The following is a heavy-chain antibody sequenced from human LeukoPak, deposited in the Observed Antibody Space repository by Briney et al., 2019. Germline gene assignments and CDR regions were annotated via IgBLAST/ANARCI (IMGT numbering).Heavy chain of an antibody. Sequence: NAGGSLRLSCAASGFTFSSYSMNWVRQAPGKGLEWVSSISSSSSYIYYADSVKGRFTISRDNSKNTLYLQMNSLRAEDTAVYYCAKVLRFYDAFDIWGQGTMVTVSS. V-gene: IGHV3-21*01. D-gene: IGHD3-3*01. J-gene: IGHJ3*02. CDR2: ISSSSSYI. CDR3: AKVLRFYDAFDI. CDR1: GFTFSSYS.